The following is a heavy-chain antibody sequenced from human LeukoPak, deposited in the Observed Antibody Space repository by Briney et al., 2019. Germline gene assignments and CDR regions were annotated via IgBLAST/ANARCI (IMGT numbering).Heavy chain of an antibody. CDR3: ARVQHSGSYYLIGEDAFDL. CDR1: GYTFTSND. J-gene: IGHJ3*01. Sequence: GASVQVSCKASGYTFTSNDINWVRQATGQGLEWMGWMNPNSGNTGYAQKFQGRLTMTRNTSISTAYMELSSLRSDDTAVYYCARVQHSGSYYLIGEDAFDLWGQGTMVTVSS. D-gene: IGHD1-26*01. CDR2: MNPNSGNT. V-gene: IGHV1-8*01.